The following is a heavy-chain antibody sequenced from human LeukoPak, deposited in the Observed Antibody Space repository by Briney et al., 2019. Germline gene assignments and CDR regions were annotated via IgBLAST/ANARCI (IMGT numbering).Heavy chain of an antibody. CDR1: GGSFSGYY. J-gene: IGHJ4*02. CDR2: INHSGST. CDR3: AERSAYESLFDY. D-gene: IGHD5-12*01. V-gene: IGHV4-34*01. Sequence: SETLSLTCAVYGGSFSGYYWSWIRPPPGKGLECIGEINHSGSTNYNPSLKSRVTISVDTSKNQFSLKLSSVTAADTAVYFCAERSAYESLFDYWGLGILVTVSS.